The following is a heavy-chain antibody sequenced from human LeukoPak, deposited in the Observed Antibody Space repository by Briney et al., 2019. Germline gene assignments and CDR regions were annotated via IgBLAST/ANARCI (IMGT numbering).Heavy chain of an antibody. J-gene: IGHJ6*03. D-gene: IGHD2-2*01. CDR2: IYYSGST. CDR1: GGSISSSSYY. CDR3: ARDLVFQLPGYYYYYYMDV. Sequence: SETLSLTCTVSGGSISSSSYYWGWIRQPPGKGLEWVGSIYYSGSTYYNPSLKSRVTISVDTSKNQFSLKLSSVTAADTAVYYCARDLVFQLPGYYYYYYMDVWGKGTTVTISS. V-gene: IGHV4-39*07.